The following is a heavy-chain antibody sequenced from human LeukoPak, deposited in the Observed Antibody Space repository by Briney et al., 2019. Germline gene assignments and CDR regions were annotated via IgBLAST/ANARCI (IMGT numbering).Heavy chain of an antibody. CDR2: INQDGSEK. CDR3: ARDPPPGTAAAGTSDY. Sequence: GGSLRLSCAASGFTFSTYWMSWVRQAPGNGLEWVANINQDGSEKYYVDSVKGRFTISRDNAKNSLYLQMNSLRAEDTAVYYCARDPPPGTAAAGTSDYWGQGTLVTVSS. D-gene: IGHD6-13*01. CDR1: GFTFSTYW. V-gene: IGHV3-7*01. J-gene: IGHJ4*02.